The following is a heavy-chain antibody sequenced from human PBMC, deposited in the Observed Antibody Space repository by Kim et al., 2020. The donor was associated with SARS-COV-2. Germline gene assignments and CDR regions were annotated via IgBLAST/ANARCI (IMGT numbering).Heavy chain of an antibody. D-gene: IGHD6-19*01. CDR3: ARGLGYSSGWSGVDY. CDR2: INHSGST. J-gene: IGHJ4*02. V-gene: IGHV4-34*01. CDR1: GGSFSGYY. Sequence: SETLSLTCAVYGGSFSGYYWSWIRQPPGKGLEWIGEINHSGSTNYNPSLKSRVTISVDTSKNQFSLKLSSVTAADTAVYYCARGLGYSSGWSGVDYWGQGTLVTVSS.